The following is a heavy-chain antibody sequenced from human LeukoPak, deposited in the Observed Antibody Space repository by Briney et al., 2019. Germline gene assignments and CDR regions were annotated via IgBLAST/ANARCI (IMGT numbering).Heavy chain of an antibody. CDR2: IYTSGST. D-gene: IGHD1-20*01. Sequence: SETLSLTCTVSGGSISSYYWSWIRQPPGKGLEWIGYIYTSGSTNYNPSLKSRVTISVDTSKNEFSLKLSSVTAADTAVYYCARHPNNWDGLDYWGQGTLVTVSS. J-gene: IGHJ4*02. CDR1: GGSISSYY. V-gene: IGHV4-4*09. CDR3: ARHPNNWDGLDY.